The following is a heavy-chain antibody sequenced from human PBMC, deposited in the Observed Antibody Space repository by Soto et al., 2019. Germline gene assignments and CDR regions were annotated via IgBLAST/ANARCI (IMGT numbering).Heavy chain of an antibody. CDR3: ARDRRGGTYGMDV. CDR1: GGSISTGIYY. Sequence: QVQLQETGPGLVKPSQTLSLTCSVSGGSISTGIYYWTWIRQHPGKGLEWIGSIFYSGSTYYNSSLKSRVTISVDTSKNQFSLSLSSVTAADTAVYYCARDRRGGTYGMDVWGQGTTVTVSS. D-gene: IGHD6-25*01. V-gene: IGHV4-31*03. J-gene: IGHJ6*02. CDR2: IFYSGST.